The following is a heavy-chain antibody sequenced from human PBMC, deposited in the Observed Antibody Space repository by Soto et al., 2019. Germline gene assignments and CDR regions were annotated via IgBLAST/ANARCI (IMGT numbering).Heavy chain of an antibody. D-gene: IGHD4-17*01. CDR1: GFTFSNHA. CDR3: AREHYADPTGYFDY. V-gene: IGHV3-30*04. CDR2: ISDDGRNT. J-gene: IGHJ4*02. Sequence: QVQLVESGGGVVQPGRSLRLSCAASGFTFSNHAMHWVRQAPGKGLEWVAVISDDGRNTYYADSVKGRFTISRDNSKKTMDLQMNSLRTEDTAVYYCAREHYADPTGYFDYWGQGTLVTVSS.